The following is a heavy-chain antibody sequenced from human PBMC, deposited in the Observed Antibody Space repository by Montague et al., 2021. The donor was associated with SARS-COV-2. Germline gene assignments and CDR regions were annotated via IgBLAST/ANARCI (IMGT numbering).Heavy chain of an antibody. D-gene: IGHD1-26*01. J-gene: IGHJ4*02. CDR3: VEIVGASDY. CDR1: GGSISSSSYY. CDR2: IYYSGSS. V-gene: IGHV4-39*01. Sequence: SETLSLTCTVSGGSISSSSYYWGWIRPPPGKGLEWIGSIYYSGSSYSTPSLKSPVTISVHTSKNQFSLKLISVAAADAAVYYCVEIVGASDYWGQGTLVTVSS.